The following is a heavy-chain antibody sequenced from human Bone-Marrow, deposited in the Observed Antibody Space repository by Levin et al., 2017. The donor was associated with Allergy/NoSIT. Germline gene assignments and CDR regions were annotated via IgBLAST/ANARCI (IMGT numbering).Heavy chain of an antibody. V-gene: IGHV3-49*03. J-gene: IGHJ4*02. CDR3: TRDHFRPGDYFDY. CDR2: IRSKAYGGTS. Sequence: GESLKISCAASGFTFGDYAMNWFRQAPGKELEWVGFIRSKAYGGTSEYAASVKGRFSISRDDSKSIAYLQMNSLKTEDTAVYYCTRDHFRPGDYFDYWGQGTLVTVSS. D-gene: IGHD3-3*02. CDR1: GFTFGDYA.